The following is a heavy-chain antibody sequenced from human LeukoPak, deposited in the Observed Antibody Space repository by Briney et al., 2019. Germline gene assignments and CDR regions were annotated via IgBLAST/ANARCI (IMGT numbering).Heavy chain of an antibody. Sequence: ASVKVSCKASGYTFTSYGISWVRQAPGQGLEWMGWISAYNGNTNYAQKPQGRVTMTTDTSTSTAYMELRSLRSDDTAVYYCARVADCTNGVCYTTDAFDIWGQGTMVTVSS. D-gene: IGHD2-8*01. CDR3: ARVADCTNGVCYTTDAFDI. CDR1: GYTFTSYG. V-gene: IGHV1-18*01. CDR2: ISAYNGNT. J-gene: IGHJ3*02.